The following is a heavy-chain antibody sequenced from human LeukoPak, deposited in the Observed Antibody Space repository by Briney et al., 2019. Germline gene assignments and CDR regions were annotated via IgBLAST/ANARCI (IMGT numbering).Heavy chain of an antibody. V-gene: IGHV4-59*01. Sequence: SETLSLTCTVSGGSISSYYWSWIRQPPGKGLEWIGYIYYSGSTNYNPSLKSRVTISVDTSKNQFSLKLSSVTAADTAVYYCARVPYYYDSSGYPRYYFDYWGQGTLVTVS. CDR1: GGSISSYY. D-gene: IGHD3-22*01. CDR3: ARVPYYYDSSGYPRYYFDY. CDR2: IYYSGST. J-gene: IGHJ4*02.